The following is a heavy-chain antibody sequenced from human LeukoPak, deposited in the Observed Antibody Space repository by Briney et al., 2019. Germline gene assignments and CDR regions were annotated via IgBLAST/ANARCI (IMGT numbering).Heavy chain of an antibody. J-gene: IGHJ1*01. CDR3: ARGERWELLEEYFQH. Sequence: PGGSLRLSCAVSGFTVSSNYMSWVRQAAGKGLEWVSVIYSGGSTYYADSVKGRFTISRDNSKNTLYLQMNSLRAEDTAVYYCARGERWELLEEYFQHWGQGTLVTVSS. D-gene: IGHD1-26*01. CDR2: IYSGGST. CDR1: GFTVSSNY. V-gene: IGHV3-53*05.